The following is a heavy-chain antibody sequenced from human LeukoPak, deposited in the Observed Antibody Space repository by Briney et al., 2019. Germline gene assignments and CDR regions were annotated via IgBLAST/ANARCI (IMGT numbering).Heavy chain of an antibody. CDR2: VGIRGDT. J-gene: IGHJ4*02. Sequence: GGPQRLPCRASIFILSRCNTHWVRRVAGKGLEGVSAVGIRGDTHYSGSVKGRFTISRENAESSLYLQMNSLRAEDTAVYYCARGGIQVSGIDEFDYWGQGTLVTVSS. CDR1: IFILSRCN. V-gene: IGHV3-13*01. CDR3: ARGGIQVSGIDEFDY. D-gene: IGHD6-19*01.